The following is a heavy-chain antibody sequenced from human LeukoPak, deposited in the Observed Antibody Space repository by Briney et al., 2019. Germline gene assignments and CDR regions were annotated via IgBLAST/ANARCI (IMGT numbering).Heavy chain of an antibody. V-gene: IGHV1-69*06. D-gene: IGHD1-1*01. Sequence: SVKLSSKASGGTFSSYAISWVRQAPGQGLEWMGGIIPIFGTANYAQKFQGRVTITADKSTSTAYMELSSLRSEDTAVYYCARVGTEVDYFDYWGQGTLVTVSS. CDR2: IIPIFGTA. J-gene: IGHJ4*02. CDR3: ARVGTEVDYFDY. CDR1: GGTFSSYA.